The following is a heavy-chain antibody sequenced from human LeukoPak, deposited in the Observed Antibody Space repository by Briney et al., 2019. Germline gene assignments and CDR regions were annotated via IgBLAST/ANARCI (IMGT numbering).Heavy chain of an antibody. Sequence: PGGSLRLSCAASGFTFSDYYMSWIRQAPGKGLEWVSYISSSGSTIYYADSVKGRFTISRDNAKNSLYLQMNSLRAEDTAVYYCAREEDQLGRLGGPAYYYGMDVWGQGTTVTVSS. CDR1: GFTFSDYY. CDR3: AREEDQLGRLGGPAYYYGMDV. V-gene: IGHV3-11*01. CDR2: ISSSGSTI. J-gene: IGHJ6*02. D-gene: IGHD1-1*01.